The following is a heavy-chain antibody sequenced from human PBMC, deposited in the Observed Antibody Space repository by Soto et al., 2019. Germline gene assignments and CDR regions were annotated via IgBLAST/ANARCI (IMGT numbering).Heavy chain of an antibody. J-gene: IGHJ6*03. CDR3: AKEMGFCTTTSCHAGPLYYYMDV. D-gene: IGHD2-2*01. CDR1: GGSISSYH. V-gene: IGHV4-59*01. CDR2: VYRGGST. Sequence: ASETLSPTCTVSGGSISSYHWTWIRQPPGKGLEWLGDVYRGGSTNYNPPLRSRLTMSVDTSNNQFSLRLSSVTAADTAVYYCAKEMGFCTTTSCHAGPLYYYMDVWGKGTTVTVSS.